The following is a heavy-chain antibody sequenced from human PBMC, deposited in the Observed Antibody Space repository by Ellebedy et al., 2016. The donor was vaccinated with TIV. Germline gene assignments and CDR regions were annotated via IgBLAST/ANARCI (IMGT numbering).Heavy chain of an antibody. V-gene: IGHV1-18*01. CDR1: GGTFSSYG. CDR3: ARANQQGVVVVGPAPNFDF. D-gene: IGHD2-15*01. J-gene: IGHJ4*02. Sequence: ASVKVSCKASGGTFSSYGIGWVRQAPGQGLEWMGWISAYTGNTNYAQKFQGRVTMTTDTSTSTAYMEVRSLRSDETAVYYCARANQQGVVVVGPAPNFDFWGQGTLVTVSS. CDR2: ISAYTGNT.